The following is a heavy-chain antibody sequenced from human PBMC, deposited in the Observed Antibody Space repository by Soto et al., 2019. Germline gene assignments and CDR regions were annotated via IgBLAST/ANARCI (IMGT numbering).Heavy chain of an antibody. D-gene: IGHD6-19*01. CDR1: GFTFSSYG. J-gene: IGHJ4*02. CDR2: ISYDGSKK. Sequence: GGSLRLSCAASGFTFSSYGMHWVRQAPGKGLEWVAVISYDGSKKYYADSVKGRFTISRDNSKNTLYLKMNSMRAEDTAVYYCAKDESSGWYYFDYWGQGTLVTVSS. V-gene: IGHV3-30*18. CDR3: AKDESSGWYYFDY.